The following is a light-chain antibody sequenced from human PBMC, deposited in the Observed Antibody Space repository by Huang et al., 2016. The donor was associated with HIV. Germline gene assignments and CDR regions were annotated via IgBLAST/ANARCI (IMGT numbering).Light chain of an antibody. J-gene: IGKJ1*01. CDR3: QHYDNLRT. Sequence: DIQMTQSPSSLSASVGDRVTITCQASQDIRNYLNWYQQKPGKAPKLLIYDASNLETGVSARFSGSGSGTDFTFTISSLQPEDIATYDCQHYDNLRTFGQGTKVEIK. V-gene: IGKV1-33*01. CDR1: QDIRNY. CDR2: DAS.